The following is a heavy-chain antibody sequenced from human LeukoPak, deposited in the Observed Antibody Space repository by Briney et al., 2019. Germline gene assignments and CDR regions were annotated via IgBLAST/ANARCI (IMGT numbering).Heavy chain of an antibody. Sequence: ASVKVSCKASGGTFSSYAISWVRQAPGQGLEWMGGIIPIFGTANYAQKFQGRVTITADESTSTAYMELSSLRSEDTAVYYCASPDYGDYGRFDYWGQGTLVTVSS. CDR3: ASPDYGDYGRFDY. J-gene: IGHJ4*02. CDR2: IIPIFGTA. CDR1: GGTFSSYA. V-gene: IGHV1-69*13. D-gene: IGHD4-17*01.